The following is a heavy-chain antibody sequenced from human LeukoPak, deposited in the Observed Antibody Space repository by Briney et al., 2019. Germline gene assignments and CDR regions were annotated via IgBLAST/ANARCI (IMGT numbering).Heavy chain of an antibody. CDR3: TRQDCSGGSCSHVDY. D-gene: IGHD2-15*01. V-gene: IGHV3-73*01. J-gene: IGHJ4*02. CDR1: GFDFSGFY. CDR2: IRSKPSSYTT. Sequence: GGSLRLSCAASGFDFSGFYMHWVRQASGRGLEWVGLIRSKPSSYTTVYAASVKGRFAISRDDSKNTAYLQMNSLKAEDMAVYYCTRQDCSGGSCSHVDYWGQGTLFTVSS.